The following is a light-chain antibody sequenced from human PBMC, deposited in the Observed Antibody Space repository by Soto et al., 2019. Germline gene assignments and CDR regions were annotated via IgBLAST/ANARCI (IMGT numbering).Light chain of an antibody. CDR2: GAS. V-gene: IGKV3-15*01. Sequence: EIVLTQSPATLSVSPGARATLSCRASQSVSSNLAWYQQKPGQAPRLVIYGASTRATGIPARFSGSGSGTEFTLTISSLQSEDFAVYYCQHYNKLPLTFGGGAKVEIK. CDR3: QHYNKLPLT. CDR1: QSVSSN. J-gene: IGKJ4*01.